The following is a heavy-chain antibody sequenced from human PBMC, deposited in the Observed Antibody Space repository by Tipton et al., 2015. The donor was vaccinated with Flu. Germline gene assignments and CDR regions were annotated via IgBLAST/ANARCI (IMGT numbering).Heavy chain of an antibody. CDR1: GDSIRSYY. V-gene: IGHV4-4*07. J-gene: IGHJ4*02. Sequence: TLSLTCTVSGDSIRSYYWSWIRQPAGKGLEWIGRIYTSGSTKYNPSLKSRVTMSVDTSKNQFSLRLSSVTAADTAVYYCARASGSGTYVIFDYWGQGMLVTVSS. CDR3: ARASGSGTYVIFDY. D-gene: IGHD3-10*01. CDR2: IYTSGST.